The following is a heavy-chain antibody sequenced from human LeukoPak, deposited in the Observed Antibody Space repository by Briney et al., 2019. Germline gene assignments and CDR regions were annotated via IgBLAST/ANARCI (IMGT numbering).Heavy chain of an antibody. J-gene: IGHJ4*02. V-gene: IGHV3-23*01. Sequence: PGGSLRLSCAASGFTFSSYAMSCVRQAPGKGLEWVSAISGSGGSTYYADSVKGRFTISRDNSKNTLYLQMNSLRAEDPAVYYCANGTVDTAMPDFDYWGQGTLVTVSS. CDR3: ANGTVDTAMPDFDY. D-gene: IGHD5-18*01. CDR1: GFTFSSYA. CDR2: ISGSGGST.